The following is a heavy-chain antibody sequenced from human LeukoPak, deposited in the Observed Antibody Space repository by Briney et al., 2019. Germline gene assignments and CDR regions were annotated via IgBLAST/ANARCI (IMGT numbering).Heavy chain of an antibody. J-gene: IGHJ4*02. CDR1: GFTVSSNY. Sequence: GGSLRLSCAASGFTVSSNYMSWVRQAPGKGLEWVSAISGSGGSTYYADSVKGRFTIPRDNSKNTLYLQMNSLRAEDTAVYYCAKDRDYYDSSGLFDYWGQGTLVTVSS. CDR2: ISGSGGST. CDR3: AKDRDYYDSSGLFDY. V-gene: IGHV3-23*01. D-gene: IGHD3-22*01.